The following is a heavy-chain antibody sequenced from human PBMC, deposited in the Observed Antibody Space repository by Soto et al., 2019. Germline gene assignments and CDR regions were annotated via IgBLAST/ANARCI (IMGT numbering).Heavy chain of an antibody. V-gene: IGHV1-3*01. CDR3: ARAQKLPQYYYYMDV. CDR1: GYTFTSYA. D-gene: IGHD2-21*01. CDR2: INAGNGNT. J-gene: IGHJ6*03. Sequence: QVQLVQSGAEVKKPGASVKVSCKASGYTFTSYAMHWVRHAPGQRFEWMGWINAGNGNTKYSQKFQGRVTITRDTSASTAYMELSSLRSEDTAVYYCARAQKLPQYYYYMDVWGKGTTVTVSS.